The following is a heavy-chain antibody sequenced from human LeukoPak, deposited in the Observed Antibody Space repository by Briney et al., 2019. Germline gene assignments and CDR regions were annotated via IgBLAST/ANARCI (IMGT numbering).Heavy chain of an antibody. CDR2: IKEDGGEK. V-gene: IGHV3-7*01. Sequence: GGSLRLSCTASGVTFSNYWLSWVRRAPGKGLEWVANIKEDGGEKNYVDSVRGRFTITRDNSRNSLYLQMNSLRGEDTAVYYCATERRGSSTYDGKEAFDFWGQGTLVTVSS. D-gene: IGHD6-13*01. CDR1: GVTFSNYW. CDR3: ATERRGSSTYDGKEAFDF. J-gene: IGHJ4*02.